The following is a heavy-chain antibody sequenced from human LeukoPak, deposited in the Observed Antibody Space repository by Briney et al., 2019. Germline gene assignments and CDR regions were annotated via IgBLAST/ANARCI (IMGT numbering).Heavy chain of an antibody. J-gene: IGHJ5*02. CDR3: ARAHYYGSGSYDGWFDP. CDR1: GGTFSSYA. V-gene: IGHV1-69*13. D-gene: IGHD3-10*01. Sequence: GASVKVSCKASGGTFSSYAISWVRQAPGQGLEWMGGIIPIFGTANYAQKFQGRVTITAGESTSTAYMELSSVTAADTAVYYCARAHYYGSGSYDGWFDPWGQGTLVTVSS. CDR2: IIPIFGTA.